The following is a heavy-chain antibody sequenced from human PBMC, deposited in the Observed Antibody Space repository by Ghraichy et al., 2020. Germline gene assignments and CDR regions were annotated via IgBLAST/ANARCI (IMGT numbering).Heavy chain of an antibody. CDR2: IKEDGSEE. D-gene: IGHD3-22*01. V-gene: IGHV3-7*01. CDR3: ARTIVLVVGISDYFDY. J-gene: IGHJ4*02. CDR1: GFSFNNYW. Sequence: GGSLRLSCEASGFSFNNYWMKWVRQAPGKGLESVAIIKEDGSEEYYEDSVKGRFTISRDNAKNSLSLQMNSLRVEDTAVYYCARTIVLVVGISDYFDYWGQGTLVTVSS.